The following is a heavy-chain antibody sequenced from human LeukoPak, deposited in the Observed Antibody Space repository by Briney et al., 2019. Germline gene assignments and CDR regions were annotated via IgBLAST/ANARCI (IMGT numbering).Heavy chain of an antibody. CDR3: AGLDLVAVRDF. CDR1: GFTFNSYS. D-gene: IGHD3-9*01. J-gene: IGHJ4*02. V-gene: IGHV3-30-3*01. Sequence: GGSLRLSCAASGFTFNSYSLHWVRQAPGKGLEWVALISSDGGNKYYADSVKGRFTISRDNSKNTLFLQMNSLRPEDTAVYYCAGLDLVAVRDFWGQGTLVAVSS. CDR2: ISSDGGNK.